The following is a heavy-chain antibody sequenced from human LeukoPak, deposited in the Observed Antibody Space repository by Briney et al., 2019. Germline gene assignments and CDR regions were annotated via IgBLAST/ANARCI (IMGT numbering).Heavy chain of an antibody. V-gene: IGHV4-34*01. CDR2: FHNRGTT. CDR1: GGPFSGYF. D-gene: IGHD3-10*01. CDR3: ARRYYYNLGSFPFDF. Sequence: PSETLSLTCAVSGGPFSGYFGSWIRQSSGKGLEWIGEFHNRGTTNYNPSLNSRVTISEDTSKNQFYLNLSYVTAADTAVYYCARRYYYNLGSFPFDFWGQGTLVTVSS. J-gene: IGHJ4*02.